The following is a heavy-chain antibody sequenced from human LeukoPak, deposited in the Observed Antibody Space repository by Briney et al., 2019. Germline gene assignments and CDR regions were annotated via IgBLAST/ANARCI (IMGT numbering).Heavy chain of an antibody. CDR1: VYTFTSYG. D-gene: IGHD3-10*01. V-gene: IGHV1-18*01. Sequence: GASVKVSCKASVYTFTSYGISWVRQPPGQGLEWMGWISAYNGNTNYAQKLQGRVTMTTDTSTSTAYMELRSLRSDDTAVYYCARDHRVRLNWFDPWGQGTLVTVSS. CDR3: ARDHRVRLNWFDP. CDR2: ISAYNGNT. J-gene: IGHJ5*02.